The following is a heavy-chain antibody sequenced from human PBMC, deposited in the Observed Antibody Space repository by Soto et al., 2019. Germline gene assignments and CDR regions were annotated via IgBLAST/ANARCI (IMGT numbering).Heavy chain of an antibody. CDR2: INPSGGST. D-gene: IGHD5-18*01. CDR3: ACGYSYGYYGMDV. V-gene: IGHV1-46*01. J-gene: IGHJ6*02. Sequence: HWVRQAPGQGLEWMGIINPSGGSTSYAQKFQGRVTMTRDTSTSTVYMELSSLRSEDTAVYYCACGYSYGYYGMDVWGQGTTVTVSS.